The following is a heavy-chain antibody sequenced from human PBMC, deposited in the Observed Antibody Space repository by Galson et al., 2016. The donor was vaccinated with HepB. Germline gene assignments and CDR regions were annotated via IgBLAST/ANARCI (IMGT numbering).Heavy chain of an antibody. J-gene: IGHJ4*02. CDR3: ARGGGYSSGWYSF. CDR2: ISSGSAYK. CDR1: GFTFSTNS. Sequence: SLRLSCAVSGFTFSTNSMNWVRQAPGKGLEWVSSISSGSAYKYYADSVEGRFTISRDNAKNSLYLQMNSLRVEDTAVYYCARGGGYSSGWYSFWGRGTLVTVSS. V-gene: IGHV3-21*01. D-gene: IGHD6-13*01.